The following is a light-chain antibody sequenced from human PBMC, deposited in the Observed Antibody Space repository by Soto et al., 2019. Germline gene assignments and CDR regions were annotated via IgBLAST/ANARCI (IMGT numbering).Light chain of an antibody. J-gene: IGKJ1*01. CDR2: GAS. CDR3: QQYNSWPRA. CDR1: QSVSTN. Sequence: EIVMTQYAATLSVSPGEGATLSCRASQSVSTNLAWYQQKPGQAPRLLIYGASTRTTDIPGRFSGSGYGTDFNLTISSLQSEDFAVYYCQQYNSWPRAFGQGTKVDIK. V-gene: IGKV3-15*01.